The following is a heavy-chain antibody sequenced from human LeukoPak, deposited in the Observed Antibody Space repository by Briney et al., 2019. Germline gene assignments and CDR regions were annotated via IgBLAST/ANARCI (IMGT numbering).Heavy chain of an antibody. CDR3: AREYDILTGYWTPSFDY. V-gene: IGHV4-61*02. D-gene: IGHD3-9*01. Sequence: SETLSLTCTVSGGSISSSSYCWGWIRQPAGKGLEWIGRIYTSGSTNYNPSLKSRVTMSVDTSKNQFSLKLSSVTAADTAVYYCAREYDILTGYWTPSFDYWGQGTLVTVSS. CDR2: IYTSGST. CDR1: GGSISSSSYC. J-gene: IGHJ4*02.